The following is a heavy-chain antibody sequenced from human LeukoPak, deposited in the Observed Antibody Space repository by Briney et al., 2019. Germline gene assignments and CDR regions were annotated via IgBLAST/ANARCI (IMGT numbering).Heavy chain of an antibody. D-gene: IGHD2-15*01. V-gene: IGHV3-21*01. Sequence: NPGGSLRLSCAASGFTFSSYSMNWVRQAPGKGLEWVSSISSSSSYIYYADSVKGRFTISRDNAKNTLYLQMNSLTADDTAIYYCARGDCSGDSCYSIDYWGQGTLVIVSS. J-gene: IGHJ4*02. CDR2: ISSSSSYI. CDR1: GFTFSSYS. CDR3: ARGDCSGDSCYSIDY.